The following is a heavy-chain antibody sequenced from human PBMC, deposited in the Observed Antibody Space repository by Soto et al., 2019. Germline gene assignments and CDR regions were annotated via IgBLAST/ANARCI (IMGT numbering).Heavy chain of an antibody. D-gene: IGHD5-12*01. CDR1: GGSISSGGYY. Sequence: SETLSLTCTVSGGSISSGGYYWSWIRQHPGKGLEWIGYIYYSGSTYYNPSLKSRVTISVDTSKNQFSLKLSSVTAADTAVYYCASGVRGYDGGVYFDYWGQGTLVTVSS. V-gene: IGHV4-31*03. CDR3: ASGVRGYDGGVYFDY. J-gene: IGHJ4*02. CDR2: IYYSGST.